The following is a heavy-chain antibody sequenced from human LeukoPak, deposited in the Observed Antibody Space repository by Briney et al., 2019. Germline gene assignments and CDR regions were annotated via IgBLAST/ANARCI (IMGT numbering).Heavy chain of an antibody. V-gene: IGHV3-30*04. CDR2: ISYDGSNK. J-gene: IGHJ5*02. CDR1: GFTFSSYS. CDR3: ARSQGYYGSGSYSEGNWFDP. D-gene: IGHD3-10*01. Sequence: GGSLRLSCAASGFTFSSYSMHWVRQAPGKGLEWVAVISYDGSNKYYAHSVKGRFTISRDNSKNTLYLQMNSLRAEDTAVYYCARSQGYYGSGSYSEGNWFDPWGQGTLVTVSS.